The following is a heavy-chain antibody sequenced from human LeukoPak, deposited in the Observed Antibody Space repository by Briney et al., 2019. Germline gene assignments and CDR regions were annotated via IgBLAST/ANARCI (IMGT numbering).Heavy chain of an antibody. D-gene: IGHD4-23*01. CDR1: GYTFTSYD. V-gene: IGHV1-8*03. CDR2: MNPNSGKT. CDR3: ARGHTTVATPGDMDV. J-gene: IGHJ6*03. Sequence: ASVKVSCKASGYTFTSYDMSWVGQATGQGGEGMGWMNPNSGKTGYAQKFQGRVTINRKTSISTDYMELSRQRDEDTAVYYCARGHTTVATPGDMDVWGKGTTVTVSS.